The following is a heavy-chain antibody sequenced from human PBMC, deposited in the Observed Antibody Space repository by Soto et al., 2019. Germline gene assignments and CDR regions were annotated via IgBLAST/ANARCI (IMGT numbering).Heavy chain of an antibody. Sequence: GGSLRLSCAASGFTFSSYSISWVRQAPWKGLEWVSAISGSGVSTYYADSVKGRFTISRDNSKNTLYLQMNSLRAEDTAVYYCAKPLRTGTSGWYYFDYAGQGPLVTVS. D-gene: IGHD6-19*01. CDR2: ISGSGVST. V-gene: IGHV3-23*01. J-gene: IGHJ4*02. CDR3: AKPLRTGTSGWYYFDY. CDR1: GFTFSSYS.